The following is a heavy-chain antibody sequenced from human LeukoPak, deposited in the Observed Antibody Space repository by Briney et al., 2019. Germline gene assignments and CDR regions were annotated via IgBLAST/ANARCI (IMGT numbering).Heavy chain of an antibody. CDR3: VSFYETN. V-gene: IGHV3-74*01. CDR2: VNSDGSWT. Sequence: GGSLRLSCAASGNYWMHWVRQAPGKGLVWVSHVNSDGSWTSHADSVKGRFTISKDNGKNTVYLQMNNLRTEDTAVYYCVSFYETNWGRGTLVTVSS. D-gene: IGHD2-2*01. J-gene: IGHJ4*02. CDR1: GNYW.